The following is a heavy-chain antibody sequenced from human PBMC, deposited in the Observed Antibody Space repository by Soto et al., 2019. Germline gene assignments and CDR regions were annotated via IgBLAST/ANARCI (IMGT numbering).Heavy chain of an antibody. J-gene: IGHJ4*02. CDR2: ISSSSSYI. Sequence: GESLKISCAASGFTFSSYSMNWVRQAPGKGLEWVSSISSSSSYIYYADSVKGRFTISRDNAKNSLYLQMNSLRAEDTAVYYCASEGYSGYAYYFDYWGQGTLVTVSS. CDR3: ASEGYSGYAYYFDY. D-gene: IGHD5-12*01. CDR1: GFTFSSYS. V-gene: IGHV3-21*01.